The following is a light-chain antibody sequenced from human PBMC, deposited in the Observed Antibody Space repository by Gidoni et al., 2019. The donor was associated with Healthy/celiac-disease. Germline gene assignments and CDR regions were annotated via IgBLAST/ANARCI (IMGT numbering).Light chain of an antibody. CDR2: GAS. CDR1: QSVSSN. V-gene: IGKV3-15*01. CDR3: QHQST. J-gene: IGKJ4*01. Sequence: EIVMTQSPATLSVSPGERATLSCRASQSVSSNLAWYQQKPGQAPRLLIYGASTRATGRPARFSGSGSGTEFTLTISSLQSEDFAVYYCQHQSTFXGXTKVESK.